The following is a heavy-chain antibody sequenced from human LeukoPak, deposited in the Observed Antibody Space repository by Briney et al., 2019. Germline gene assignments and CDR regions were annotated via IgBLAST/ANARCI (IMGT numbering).Heavy chain of an antibody. Sequence: GGSPSLSSLTPVLPSRISITHSLRQAPGKGLEYISTISSNGGSTYYADSVRGRFTISRDKSKNTLYLQMSSVRVEDAAVYFCVILGVYWGQGTLVTVSS. V-gene: IGHV3-64D*09. J-gene: IGHJ4*02. D-gene: IGHD3-16*01. CDR1: VLPSRISI. CDR2: ISSNGGST. CDR3: VILGVY.